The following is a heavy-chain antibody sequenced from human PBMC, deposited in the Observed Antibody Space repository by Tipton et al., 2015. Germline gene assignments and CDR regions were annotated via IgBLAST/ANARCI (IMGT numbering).Heavy chain of an antibody. J-gene: IGHJ3*01. CDR2: IYYSGST. CDR1: GGSISHYY. V-gene: IGHV4-59*12. Sequence: LRLSCTVSGGSISHYYWSWIRQPPGKGLEWFGHIYYSGSTNYNPSLKSRVTMSADTSKNQSSLRLGSVTAADTAVYYCAREDLGMSAKAFDLWGQGTLVTVSS. D-gene: IGHD7-27*01. CDR3: AREDLGMSAKAFDL.